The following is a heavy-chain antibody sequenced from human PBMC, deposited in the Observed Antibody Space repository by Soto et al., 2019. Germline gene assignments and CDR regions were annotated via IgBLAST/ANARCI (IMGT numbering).Heavy chain of an antibody. Sequence: GGSLRLSCAASGFTFSSYSIYWVRQAPGKGLEWVSGISGSGSTYYADSVKGRFTISRDNSKNTLYLQMSSLRAEDTAVYYCARVGRHCTTISCYPNWLDPWGQGTLVTVSS. J-gene: IGHJ5*02. V-gene: IGHV3-53*01. D-gene: IGHD2-2*01. CDR2: ISGSGST. CDR1: GFTFSSYS. CDR3: ARVGRHCTTISCYPNWLDP.